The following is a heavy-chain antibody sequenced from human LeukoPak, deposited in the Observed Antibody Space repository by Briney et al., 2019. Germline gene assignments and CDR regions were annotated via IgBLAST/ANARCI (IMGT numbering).Heavy chain of an antibody. CDR2: ISYDGSNK. CDR3: LIMGGRPDY. V-gene: IGHV3-30*04. D-gene: IGHD2-8*01. CDR1: GFTFSSYA. J-gene: IGHJ4*02. Sequence: GRSLRLSCAASGFTFSSYAMHWVRQAPGKGLEWVAVISYDGSNKYYADSVKGRFTISRDNSKNTLYLQMNSLRAEDTAVYYCLIMGGRPDYWGQGTLVTVSS.